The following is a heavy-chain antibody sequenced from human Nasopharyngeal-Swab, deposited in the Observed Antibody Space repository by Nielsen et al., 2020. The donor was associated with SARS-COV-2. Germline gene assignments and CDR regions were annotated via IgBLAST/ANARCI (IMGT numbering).Heavy chain of an antibody. D-gene: IGHD1-26*01. CDR2: IIPIFGTA. V-gene: IGHV1-69*13. CDR1: GGTFSSYA. J-gene: IGHJ4*02. CDR3: ARDQARVGLEWLFHSGSYFGAADY. Sequence: SVKVSCKASGGTFSSYAISWVRQAPGQGLEWMGGIIPIFGTANYAQKFQGRVTITADESTSTAYMELSSLRSEATAVYYCARDQARVGLEWLFHSGSYFGAADYWGQGTLVTVSS.